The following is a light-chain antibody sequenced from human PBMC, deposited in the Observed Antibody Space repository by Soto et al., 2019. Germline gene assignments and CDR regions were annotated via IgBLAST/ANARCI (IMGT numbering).Light chain of an antibody. CDR2: HVT. CDR3: TSYAGSNIPVL. CDR1: SSDVGGYNF. V-gene: IGLV2-8*01. Sequence: QSVLTQPPSASGSPGQSVTISCTGTSSDVGGYNFVSWYQQHPGKAPKLMIYHVTERPSGVPDRFSGSKSGNTASLTVSGLQGEDEADYYCTSYAGSNIPVLFGGGTQLTVL. J-gene: IGLJ2*01.